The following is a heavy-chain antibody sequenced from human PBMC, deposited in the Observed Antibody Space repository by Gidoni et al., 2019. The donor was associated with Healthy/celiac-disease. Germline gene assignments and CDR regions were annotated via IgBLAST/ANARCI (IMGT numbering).Heavy chain of an antibody. CDR3: AREGVGSYFVY. CDR1: GNNFSTTW. J-gene: IGHJ4*02. V-gene: IGHV5-51*03. D-gene: IGHD1-26*01. Sequence: EVQLVQPGAEMKKPGESLKISCKGSGNNFSTTWIGWGRHMPGKGLEWMGIIYPDDSDARYSPSFQGQVTFSADKSISTAYLQWSSLKASDTAMYYCAREGVGSYFVYWGQGTLVTVSS. CDR2: IYPDDSDA.